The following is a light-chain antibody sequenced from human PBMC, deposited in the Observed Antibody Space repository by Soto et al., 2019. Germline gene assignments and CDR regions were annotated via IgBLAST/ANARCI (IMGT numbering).Light chain of an antibody. CDR2: EVS. CDR3: SSYTHSSTRV. Sequence: QSALTQPASVSGSPGQSITISCTGTSSDVGGYNYVSWYQQHPGKAPKLIISEVSNRPSSISSRFSGSKSGNTASLTISGLQAEDEADYYCSSYTHSSTRVFGGGTKVTVL. J-gene: IGLJ3*02. V-gene: IGLV2-14*03. CDR1: SSDVGGYNY.